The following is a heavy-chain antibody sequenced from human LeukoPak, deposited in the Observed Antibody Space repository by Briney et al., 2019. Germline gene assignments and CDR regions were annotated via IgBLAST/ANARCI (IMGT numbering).Heavy chain of an antibody. Sequence: TGGSLRLSCAASGFTFSSYSMNWVRQAPGKGLEWVSSISSSSSYIYYADSVEGRFTISRDNAKNSLYLQMDSLRAEDTAVYYCARAPRGYSYGRGPGIDYWGQGTLVTVSS. CDR1: GFTFSSYS. V-gene: IGHV3-21*01. J-gene: IGHJ4*02. D-gene: IGHD5-18*01. CDR2: ISSSSSYI. CDR3: ARAPRGYSYGRGPGIDY.